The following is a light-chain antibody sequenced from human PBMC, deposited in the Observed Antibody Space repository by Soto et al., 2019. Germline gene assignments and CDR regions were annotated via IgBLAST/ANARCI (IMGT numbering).Light chain of an antibody. J-gene: IGLJ2*01. V-gene: IGLV1-51*01. CDR1: SSNIGSTY. Sequence: QSVLTQPPSVSAAPGQTVTISCSGGSSNIGSTYVSWYQQVPGTAPKLLIYDNNKRPSGIPDRFAGSKSGTSATLDITGLQTGDEADYYCAAWDTSLGSVVFGGGTKLTVL. CDR3: AAWDTSLGSVV. CDR2: DNN.